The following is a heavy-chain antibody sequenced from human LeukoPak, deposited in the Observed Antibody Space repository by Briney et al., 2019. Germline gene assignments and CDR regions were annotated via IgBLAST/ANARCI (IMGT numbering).Heavy chain of an antibody. CDR2: TSYRGST. Sequence: SETLSLTCTVFGGPISSYYWSWIRQPPGKGLEWVGSTSYRGSTYYNPSLKSRVTTSVDTSKNQFSLKLTSVTAADTAVYYCARRAEYFDSSGYYGYYFDFWGQGTLVTVSS. J-gene: IGHJ4*02. V-gene: IGHV4-59*05. CDR1: GGPISSYY. D-gene: IGHD3-22*01. CDR3: ARRAEYFDSSGYYGYYFDF.